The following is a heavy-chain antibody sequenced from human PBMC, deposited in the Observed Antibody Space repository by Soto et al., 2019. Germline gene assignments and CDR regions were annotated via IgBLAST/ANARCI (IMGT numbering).Heavy chain of an antibody. V-gene: IGHV4-34*01. Sequence: PSETLSLTCAVYGGSFSGYYWSWIRQPPGKGLEWIGKINHSGSTNYNPSLKSRVTISVDTSKNQFSLKLSSVTAADTAVYYCARGPVGCRSTSCYKGRYYGMDVWRQLTTVPASS. CDR1: GGSFSGYY. D-gene: IGHD2-2*02. CDR2: INHSGST. CDR3: ARGPVGCRSTSCYKGRYYGMDV. J-gene: IGHJ6*02.